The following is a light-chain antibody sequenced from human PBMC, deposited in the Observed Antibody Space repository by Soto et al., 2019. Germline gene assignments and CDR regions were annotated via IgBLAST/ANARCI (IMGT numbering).Light chain of an antibody. CDR1: QSLLHSNGYNY. CDR2: LGS. Sequence: DIVMTQSPPSLPVTPGEPASISCRSSQSLLHSNGYNYLDWYLQKPGQSPQLLIYLGSNRASGVPDRFSGSGSDTDFTLKISRVQAEDVGVYYCMQPLQSWTFGQGTKVDIK. J-gene: IGKJ1*01. CDR3: MQPLQSWT. V-gene: IGKV2-28*01.